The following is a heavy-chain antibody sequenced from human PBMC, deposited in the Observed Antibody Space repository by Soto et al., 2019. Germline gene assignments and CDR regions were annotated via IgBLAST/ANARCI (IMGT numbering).Heavy chain of an antibody. D-gene: IGHD6-19*01. V-gene: IGHV4-4*02. CDR3: ARDTGWVLCY. Sequence: TLSLTCAVSGDSINSNYCWTWVRQPPGKGLEWIAEIYYSGGTSYNPSLKSRVTISMDKSKNQFSLNLTSVTAADTAMYYCARDTGWVLCYWGQRSLVTVSS. CDR1: GDSINSNYC. CDR2: IYYSGGT. J-gene: IGHJ4*02.